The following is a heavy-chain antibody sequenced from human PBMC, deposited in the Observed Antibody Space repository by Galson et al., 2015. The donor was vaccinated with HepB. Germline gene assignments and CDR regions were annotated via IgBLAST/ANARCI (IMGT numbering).Heavy chain of an antibody. CDR3: ARDLRADY. J-gene: IGHJ4*02. CDR2: IIDSGLTT. V-gene: IGHV3-23*01. CDR1: GFTFNKYP. Sequence: SLRLSCAASGFTFNKYPMSWVRQAPGKGLEWVSGIIDSGLTTYYADSVKGRFTISRDNYKSTLFLQMNSLRDEDTAVYYCARDLRADYWGQGALVAVSS.